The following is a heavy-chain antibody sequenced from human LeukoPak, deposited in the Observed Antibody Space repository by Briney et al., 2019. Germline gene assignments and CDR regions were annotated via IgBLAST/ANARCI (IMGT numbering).Heavy chain of an antibody. V-gene: IGHV4-61*08. CDR3: ARAETQYYDFWSGYHNWFDP. CDR1: GGSISSGGYF. CDR2: IYYSGRT. J-gene: IGHJ5*02. D-gene: IGHD3-3*01. Sequence: SETLSLTCTVSGGSISSGGYFWSWIRQPPGKGLEWIGYIYYSGRTNYNPSLKSRITILVDTSKNQFSLKLSSVTAADTAVYYCARAETQYYDFWSGYHNWFDPWGQGTLVTVSS.